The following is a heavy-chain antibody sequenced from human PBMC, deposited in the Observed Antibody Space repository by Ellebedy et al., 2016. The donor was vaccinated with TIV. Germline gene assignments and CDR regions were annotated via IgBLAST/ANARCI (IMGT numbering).Heavy chain of an antibody. CDR2: ISGSGDST. CDR1: GFTFSTYP. V-gene: IGHV3-23*01. CDR3: ARDISPDHYFDF. Sequence: GESLKISCAASGFTFSTYPMNWVRQAPGKGLEWVSAISGSGDSTFFADSVKGRFTISRDNSKNTLYLHMSSLRAEDTAVYYCARDISPDHYFDFWGQGILVTVSS. J-gene: IGHJ4*02.